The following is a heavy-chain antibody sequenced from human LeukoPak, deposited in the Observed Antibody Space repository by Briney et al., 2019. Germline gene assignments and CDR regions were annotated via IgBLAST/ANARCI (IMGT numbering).Heavy chain of an antibody. J-gene: IGHJ6*03. V-gene: IGHV3-23*01. CDR2: ISGGSDTI. CDR1: GFTFDSYA. CDR3: AKDRVTIFGADAELYYYYYMDV. D-gene: IGHD3-3*01. Sequence: GGSLRLSCTASGFTFDSYAMSWVRQAPGKGLEWVSSISGGSDTIHCADSVKGRFTISRDNAKNSLYLQMNSLRAEDTAVYYCAKDRVTIFGADAELYYYYYMDVWGKGTTVTVSS.